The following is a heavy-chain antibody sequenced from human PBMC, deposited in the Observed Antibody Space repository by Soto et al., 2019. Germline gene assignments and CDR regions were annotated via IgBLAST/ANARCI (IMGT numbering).Heavy chain of an antibody. V-gene: IGHV3-30-3*01. J-gene: IGHJ2*01. D-gene: IGHD4-4*01. CDR1: GFTFSRYA. CDR3: ARPLWRDDYNWGYFDL. Sequence: QVQLVESGGGVVQPGRSLRLSCAASGFTFSRYAMHWVRQAPGKGLEWVAVISYAGSNKYYADSVKGRFTISRDNSENTLYLQMNSLRAEDTAVYYCARPLWRDDYNWGYFDLWGRGTLVTVSS. CDR2: ISYAGSNK.